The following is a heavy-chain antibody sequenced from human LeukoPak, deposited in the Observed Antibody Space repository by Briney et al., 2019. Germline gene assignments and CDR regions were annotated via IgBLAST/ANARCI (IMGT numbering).Heavy chain of an antibody. Sequence: ASVKVSCKASGYTFTSYGISWVRQAPGQGLEWMGWISAHNGNTNYAQKLQGRVTMTTDTSTSTAYMELRSLRSDDTAVYYCARLDCSSTSCYVRNPDYWGQGTLVTVSS. CDR3: ARLDCSSTSCYVRNPDY. V-gene: IGHV1-18*04. D-gene: IGHD2-2*01. J-gene: IGHJ4*02. CDR1: GYTFTSYG. CDR2: ISAHNGNT.